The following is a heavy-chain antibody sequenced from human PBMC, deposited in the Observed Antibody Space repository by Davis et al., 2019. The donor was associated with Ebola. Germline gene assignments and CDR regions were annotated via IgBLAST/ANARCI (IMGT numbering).Heavy chain of an antibody. J-gene: IGHJ6*02. D-gene: IGHD2-2*01. Sequence: PGGSLRLSCTGSGFVFDDHAIHWVRQAPGKGLEWVAGINWNSAFIVYVYSVKGRFTISRDNAKNSVYLQMNNLRVEDTALYYCAKGGDFPTSSLNHFYYGVDAWGQGTTVTVSS. CDR1: GFVFDDHA. CDR3: AKGGDFPTSSLNHFYYGVDA. CDR2: INWNSAFI. V-gene: IGHV3-9*01.